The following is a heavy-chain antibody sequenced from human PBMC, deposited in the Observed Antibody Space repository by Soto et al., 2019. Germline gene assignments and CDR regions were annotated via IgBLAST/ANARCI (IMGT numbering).Heavy chain of an antibody. D-gene: IGHD4-4*01. CDR2: ISFDGNTE. CDR3: AKPVFSGNSTSEH. V-gene: IGHV3-30*18. CDR1: GFTFSTYG. J-gene: IGHJ4*02. Sequence: GSLRLSCAASGFTFSTYGMHWVRQAPGKGLEWVAVISFDGNTEYYADTAKGRFTISRDNSKNTLYLQMNSLRPEDTAVYYCAKPVFSGNSTSEHWGQGTLVTLAS.